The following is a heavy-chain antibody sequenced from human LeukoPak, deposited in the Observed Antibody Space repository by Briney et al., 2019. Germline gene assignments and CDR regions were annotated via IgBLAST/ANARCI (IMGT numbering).Heavy chain of an antibody. Sequence: SVRVSCKAPGGTFSSYTISWVRQAPGQGLEWMGRIITILGIANYAQKFQGRVTITADKSTSAAYMELSSLRSEDTAVYYCARSAQLGVPFDYWGQGTLVTVSS. J-gene: IGHJ4*02. CDR1: GGTFSSYT. V-gene: IGHV1-69*02. CDR3: ARSAQLGVPFDY. D-gene: IGHD2-2*01. CDR2: IITILGIA.